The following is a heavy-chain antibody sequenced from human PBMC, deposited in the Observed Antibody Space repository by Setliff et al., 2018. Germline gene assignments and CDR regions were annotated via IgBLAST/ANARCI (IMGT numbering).Heavy chain of an antibody. CDR2: ISSSGSPI. CDR3: TRGRDY. CDR1: GFTFSTYS. J-gene: IGHJ4*02. V-gene: IGHV3-48*01. Sequence: PGGSLSLSCATSGFTFSTYSMNWVRQAPGKGLEWISYISSSGSPIYYADSVKGRFTISRDNAKNSLFLQMSSLRAEDTAMYYCTRGRDYWGQGTLVTVSS.